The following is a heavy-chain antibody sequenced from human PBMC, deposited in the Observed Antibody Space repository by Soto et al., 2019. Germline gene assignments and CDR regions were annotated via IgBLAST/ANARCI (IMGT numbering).Heavy chain of an antibody. J-gene: IGHJ4*02. D-gene: IGHD6-19*01. Sequence: QVQLVESGGGVVQPGRSLRLSCAASGFTFSRFGMHWVRQAPGTGLECVEVIWYDGSNEYYADSVKGRFTISRDNSKNTLYLQMNSLRAEDTAVYYCARDKAGGWGPYYFDYWGQGTLVTVSS. CDR1: GFTFSRFG. CDR3: ARDKAGGWGPYYFDY. V-gene: IGHV3-33*01. CDR2: IWYDGSNE.